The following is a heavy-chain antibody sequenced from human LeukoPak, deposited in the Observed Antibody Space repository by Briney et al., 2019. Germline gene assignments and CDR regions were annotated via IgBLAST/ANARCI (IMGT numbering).Heavy chain of an antibody. J-gene: IGHJ4*02. CDR1: GGSISSGGYY. CDR2: IYYSGST. Sequence: PSQTLSLTCTDSGGSISSGGYYWSWIRQHPGKGLEWIGYIYYSGSTYYNPSLKSRVTISVDTSKNQFSLKLSSVTAADTAVYYCARDRMITFGGVILTTGVDYWGQGTLVTVSS. CDR3: ARDRMITFGGVILTTGVDY. D-gene: IGHD3-16*02. V-gene: IGHV4-31*03.